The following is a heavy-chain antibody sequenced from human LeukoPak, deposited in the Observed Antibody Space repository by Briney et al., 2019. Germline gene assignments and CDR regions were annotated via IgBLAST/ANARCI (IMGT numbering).Heavy chain of an antibody. D-gene: IGHD1-26*01. J-gene: IGHJ4*02. CDR2: IYHNGNT. Sequence: PSETLSLTCTVSGGSISSGANYWNWFRQPPGKALEWIGYIYHNGNTYYNPSLRSRVTISLDRSKNQFSLNLSYVTAADTAVYYCARSQVGATGYYFDYWGQGTLVTVSS. CDR1: GGSISSGANY. V-gene: IGHV4-30-2*01. CDR3: ARSQVGATGYYFDY.